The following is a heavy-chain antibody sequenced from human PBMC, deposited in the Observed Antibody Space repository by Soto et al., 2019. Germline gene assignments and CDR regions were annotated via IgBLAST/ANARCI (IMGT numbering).Heavy chain of an antibody. CDR3: ARGGGWFDP. V-gene: IGHV4-39*01. CDR2: IYYSGST. CDR1: GGSISSSSYY. J-gene: IGHJ5*02. Sequence: LSLTCTVSGGSISSSSYYWGWIRQPPGKGLEWIGSIYYSGSTYYNPSLKGRVTISVDTSKNQFSLKLSSVTAADTAVYYCARGGGWFDPWGQGTLVTVSS. D-gene: IGHD3-16*01.